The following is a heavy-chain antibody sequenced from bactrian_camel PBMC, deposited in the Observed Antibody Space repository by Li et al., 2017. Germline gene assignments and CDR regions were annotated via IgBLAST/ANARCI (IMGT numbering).Heavy chain of an antibody. D-gene: IGHD5*01. J-gene: IGHJ4*01. Sequence: HVQLVESGGGSVQAGGSLRLSCAASGFAFSTWCMGWFRQAPGKRREGVACIFGDTRLTYYSNSVKGRVTVSQDHAKNTLYLQIHTLQPEDTARYFCAADPGSRTSCLAQSLYKYWGQGTQVTVS. CDR3: AADPGSRTSCLAQSLYKY. CDR1: GFAFSTWC. CDR2: IFGDTRLT. V-gene: IGHV3S6*01.